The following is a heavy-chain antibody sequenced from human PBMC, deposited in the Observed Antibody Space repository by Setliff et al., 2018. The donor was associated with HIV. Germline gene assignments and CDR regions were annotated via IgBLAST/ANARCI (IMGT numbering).Heavy chain of an antibody. CDR1: GFNFNDYA. J-gene: IGHJ2*01. Sequence: GGSLRLSCVVSGFNFNDYAMHWVRQAPGEGLEWVSGISWNSGSIGYADSVKGRFSISRDNAKDSVYLQMNSLRTEDTAFYYCAKKVAGVNWYFDLWGRGTLVTVSS. D-gene: IGHD6-19*01. CDR3: AKKVAGVNWYFDL. V-gene: IGHV3-9*01. CDR2: ISWNSGSI.